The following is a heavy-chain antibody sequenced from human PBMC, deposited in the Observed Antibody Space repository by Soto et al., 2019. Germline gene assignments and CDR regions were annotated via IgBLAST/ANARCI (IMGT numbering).Heavy chain of an antibody. J-gene: IGHJ4*02. V-gene: IGHV3-21*01. D-gene: IGHD6-13*01. Sequence: EVQLVESGGGLVKPGGSLRLSCAASGFTFSSYSMNWVRQAPGKGLEWVSSISSSSSYIYYADSVKGRFTISRDNAKNSLYLQMNSLRAEDTAVYYCARVRSSWSSPNDYWGQGTLVTVSS. CDR1: GFTFSSYS. CDR2: ISSSSSYI. CDR3: ARVRSSWSSPNDY.